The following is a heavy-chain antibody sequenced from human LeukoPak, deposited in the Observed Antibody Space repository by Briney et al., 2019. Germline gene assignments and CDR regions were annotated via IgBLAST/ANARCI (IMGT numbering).Heavy chain of an antibody. J-gene: IGHJ2*01. V-gene: IGHV4-4*07. D-gene: IGHD3-3*01. CDR1: GGSISYYY. CDR3: AREERITIFGVVITRYWYFDL. CDR2: IYSSGNT. Sequence: PSETLSLTCSVSGGSISYYYWSWIRQPAGKGLEWIGRIYSSGNTNYNPSLKGRVTMSVDTSRNQFSLRLSSVTAADTAVYYCAREERITIFGVVITRYWYFDLWGRGTLVTVSS.